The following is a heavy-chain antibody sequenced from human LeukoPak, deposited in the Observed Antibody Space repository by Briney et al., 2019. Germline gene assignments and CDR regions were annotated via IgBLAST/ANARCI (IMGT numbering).Heavy chain of an antibody. CDR1: GYTFTSYG. V-gene: IGHV1-18*01. CDR2: ISAYNGNT. D-gene: IGHD1-26*01. Sequence: ASVKVSCKASGYTFTSYGISWVRQAPGQGLEWMGWISAYNGNTNYAQKLQGRVTMTTDTSTSIVYMELRSLRSDDTAVYYCARDPEVGATVLDYWGQGTLVTVSS. CDR3: ARDPEVGATVLDY. J-gene: IGHJ4*02.